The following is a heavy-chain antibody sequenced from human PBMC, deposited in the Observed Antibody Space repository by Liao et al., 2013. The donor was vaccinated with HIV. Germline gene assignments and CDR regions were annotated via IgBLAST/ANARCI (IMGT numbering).Heavy chain of an antibody. Sequence: QVQLQESGPGLVKTLQTLSLTCTVSRGSINSGNFYWSWIRQPAGKGLEWIGRISRSGTTDYISSLKRRVSMSVDTSKNQFSLSLKSVTSADTAVYFCARVSSGGWGRDSSG. CDR2: ISRSGTT. CDR3: ARVSSGGWGRDS. J-gene: IGHJ5*01. D-gene: IGHD3-10*01. V-gene: IGHV4-61*02. CDR1: RGSINSGNFY.